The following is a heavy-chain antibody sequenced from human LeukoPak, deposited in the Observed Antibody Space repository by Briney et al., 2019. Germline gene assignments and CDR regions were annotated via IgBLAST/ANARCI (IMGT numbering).Heavy chain of an antibody. V-gene: IGHV3-23*01. J-gene: IGHJ4*02. CDR3: AKEATYYYDSSGYYFGAETFDY. Sequence: GGSLRLSCAASGFTFSSYAMSWVRQAPGKGLEWVSAISGSGGSTYYADSVKGRFTISRDNSKNTLYLQMNSLRAEDTAVYYCAKEATYYYDSSGYYFGAETFDYWGQGTLVTVSS. CDR1: GFTFSSYA. D-gene: IGHD3-22*01. CDR2: ISGSGGST.